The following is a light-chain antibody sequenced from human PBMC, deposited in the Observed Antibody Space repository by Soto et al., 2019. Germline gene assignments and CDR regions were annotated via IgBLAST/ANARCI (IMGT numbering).Light chain of an antibody. CDR1: QSVSSN. J-gene: IGKJ2*01. CDR2: GPS. Sequence: EIVLTQPPATLSVSPGERATLSCRASQSVSSNLAWYQQKPGQAPRLLIYGPSTRATGIPARFSGSGSGTDFTLTVSGLQSEDFAVYYCQQYNNWPPYTFGQGTKLEIK. CDR3: QQYNNWPPYT. V-gene: IGKV3-15*01.